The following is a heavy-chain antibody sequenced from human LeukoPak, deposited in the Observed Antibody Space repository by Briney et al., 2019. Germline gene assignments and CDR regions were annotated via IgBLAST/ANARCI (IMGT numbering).Heavy chain of an antibody. Sequence: SETLSLTCAVYRGSFSGYYWNWIRQSPGKGLEWIGEINHSGTTNYNPSLKSRVTISIDTSKNQFSLKLSSVTAADTAVYYCARGPTIDYDILTGYYYFDYWGQGTLVTVSS. CDR3: ARGPTIDYDILTGYYYFDY. D-gene: IGHD3-9*01. J-gene: IGHJ4*02. V-gene: IGHV4-34*01. CDR1: RGSFSGYY. CDR2: INHSGTT.